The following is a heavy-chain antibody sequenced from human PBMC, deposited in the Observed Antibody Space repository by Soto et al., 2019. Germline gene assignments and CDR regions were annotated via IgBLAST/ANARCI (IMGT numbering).Heavy chain of an antibody. CDR2: ISYDGSNK. CDR3: AADTVTTTGWYFDL. CDR1: GFTFSSYG. Sequence: QVQLVESGGGVVQPGRSLRLSCAASGFTFSSYGMHWVRQAPGKGLEWVAVISYDGSNKYYADSVKGRFTISRDNYKNTLYLQMNSLRAEDTAVYYCAADTVTTTGWYFDLWGRGTLVTVSS. V-gene: IGHV3-30*03. J-gene: IGHJ2*01. D-gene: IGHD4-17*01.